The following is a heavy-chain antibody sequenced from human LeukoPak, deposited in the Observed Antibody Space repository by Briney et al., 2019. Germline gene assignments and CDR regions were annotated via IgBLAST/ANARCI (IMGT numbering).Heavy chain of an antibody. CDR1: GYSFTSYW. Sequence: GASLQISCKGSGYSFTSYWIGWVRQLPGKGLEWMGIIYPGDSDTRYSPSFQGQVTISADKSISTAYLQWSSLKASDTAMYYCARLRWITVGWYFDLWGRGTLVTVSS. CDR2: IYPGDSDT. J-gene: IGHJ2*01. V-gene: IGHV5-51*01. CDR3: ARLRWITVGWYFDL. D-gene: IGHD4-23*01.